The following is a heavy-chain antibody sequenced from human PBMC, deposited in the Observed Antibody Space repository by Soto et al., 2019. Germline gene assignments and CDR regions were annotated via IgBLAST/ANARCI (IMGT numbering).Heavy chain of an antibody. D-gene: IGHD6-13*01. V-gene: IGHV2-70*11. CDR2: IDWDDDK. Sequence: SGPTLVNPTQTLTLTCTFSGFSLSTSGMCVSWIRQPPGKALEWLARIDWDDDKYYSTSLKTRLTISKDTSKNQVVLTMTNMDPVDTATYYCARLSLSSSWYRRYYFDYWGQATLVTVAS. CDR1: GFSLSTSGMC. CDR3: ARLSLSSSWYRRYYFDY. J-gene: IGHJ4*02.